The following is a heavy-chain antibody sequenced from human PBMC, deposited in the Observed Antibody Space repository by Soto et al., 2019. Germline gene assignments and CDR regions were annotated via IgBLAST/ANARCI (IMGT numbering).Heavy chain of an antibody. CDR2: INPNSGGT. J-gene: IGHJ4*02. D-gene: IGHD6-13*01. CDR1: GYTFTGYY. V-gene: IGHV1-2*04. Sequence: ASVKVSCKASGYTFTGYYMHWVRQAPGQGLEWMGWINPNSGGTNYAQKFQGWVTMTRDTSISTAYMELSRLRSDDTAVYYCAKARSSWESYFDYWGQGTLVTVSS. CDR3: AKARSSWESYFDY.